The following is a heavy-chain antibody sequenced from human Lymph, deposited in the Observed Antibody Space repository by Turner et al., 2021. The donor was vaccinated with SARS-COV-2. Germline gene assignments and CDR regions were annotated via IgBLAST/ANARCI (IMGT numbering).Heavy chain of an antibody. CDR2: ISSRGSYI. CDR1: GFTFSSYS. Sequence: EVQLVESGGGLVKLGGFLRLSCAASGFTFSSYSMNWVRQAPGKGLEWVSSISSRGSYIYYADSVKGRFTISRDNAKNSLYLQMNSLRADDTAVYYCAREKLGELFDYWGQGTLVTVSS. V-gene: IGHV3-21*01. J-gene: IGHJ4*02. D-gene: IGHD3-10*01. CDR3: AREKLGELFDY.